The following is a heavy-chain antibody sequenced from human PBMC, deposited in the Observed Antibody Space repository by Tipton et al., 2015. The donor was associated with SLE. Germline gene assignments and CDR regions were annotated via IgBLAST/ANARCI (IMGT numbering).Heavy chain of an antibody. CDR3: ARGIVAAFFY. V-gene: IGHV4-59*12. J-gene: IGHJ4*02. Sequence: TLSLTCTISGGSINLYYWSWIRQPPGKGLEWIGYIFYTGVTNHNPSLKSRVAMSIDTSKKQFSLKLRSVTAADTAVYYCARGIVAAFFYWGQGTLVTVSS. CDR1: GGSINLYY. D-gene: IGHD6-6*01. CDR2: IFYTGVT.